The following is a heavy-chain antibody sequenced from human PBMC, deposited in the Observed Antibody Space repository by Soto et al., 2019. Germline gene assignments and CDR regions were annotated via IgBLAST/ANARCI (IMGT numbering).Heavy chain of an antibody. Sequence: EVQLVESGGGLVKPGGSLRLSCAASGFTFTNAWMNWVRQAPGKGLEWVGRIKSKTDGGTADYAAPVKGRFTISRDDSKNIVYLQLYRLKTEDTAVYYCSTDQEYSGGWLLFDYWGQGTLVTVSS. CDR3: STDQEYSGGWLLFDY. V-gene: IGHV3-15*07. J-gene: IGHJ4*02. CDR1: GFTFTNAW. D-gene: IGHD6-19*01. CDR2: IKSKTDGGTA.